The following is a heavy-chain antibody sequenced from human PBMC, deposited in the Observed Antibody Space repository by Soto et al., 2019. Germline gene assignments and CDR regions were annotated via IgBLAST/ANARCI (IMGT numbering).Heavy chain of an antibody. J-gene: IGHJ4*02. Sequence: QVQLVQSGAEVKKPGSSVKVSCKASGGTFSSYTISWVRQAPGQGLEWMGRIIPILGIANYAQKFQGRVTITADKSTGTAYMELSSLRSEDTAVYYCASIAAAGKDYWGQGTLVTVSS. CDR3: ASIAAAGKDY. CDR2: IIPILGIA. V-gene: IGHV1-69*02. CDR1: GGTFSSYT. D-gene: IGHD6-13*01.